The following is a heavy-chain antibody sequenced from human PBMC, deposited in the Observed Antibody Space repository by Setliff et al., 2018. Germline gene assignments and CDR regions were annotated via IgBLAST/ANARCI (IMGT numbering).Heavy chain of an antibody. CDR2: MNPNSGNT. Sequence: ASVKVSCKASGYTFTSYDINWVRQATGQRLEWMGWMNPNSGNTGYAQKFQGRVTMTRNTSISTAYMELSSLRSEDTAVYYCARGGIVVVTAILYGMDVWGQGTTVTVSS. D-gene: IGHD2-21*02. CDR1: GYTFTSYD. V-gene: IGHV1-8*02. J-gene: IGHJ6*02. CDR3: ARGGIVVVTAILYGMDV.